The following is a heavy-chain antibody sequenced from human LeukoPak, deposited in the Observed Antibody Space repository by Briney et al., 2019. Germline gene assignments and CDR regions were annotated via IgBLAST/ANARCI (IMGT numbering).Heavy chain of an antibody. CDR3: AKGLRYYFDY. CDR2: ISGSGGST. Sequence: VGSLRLSCAASGFTFSSYAMSWVRQAPGKGLEWVSAISGSGGSTYYADPVKGRFTISRGNSKNTLYLQMNSLRAEDTAVYYCAKGLRYYFDYWVQGTLVTVSS. V-gene: IGHV3-23*01. J-gene: IGHJ4*02. CDR1: GFTFSSYA.